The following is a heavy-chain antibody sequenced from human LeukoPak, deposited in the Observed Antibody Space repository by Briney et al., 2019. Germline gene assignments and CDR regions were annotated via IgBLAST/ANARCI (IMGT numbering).Heavy chain of an antibody. CDR3: EREIVATMGIDY. D-gene: IGHD5-12*01. J-gene: IGHJ4*02. Sequence: AVKLSCKSSVRGFSSYDNSWVRQAPGQGLEWMGGIIPIFGTANYAQKCQGRVTITADKTTSTAYMELSSLRSEDTGVYYCEREIVATMGIDYWGQGTLVTVSS. CDR2: IIPIFGTA. V-gene: IGHV1-69*06. CDR1: VRGFSSYD.